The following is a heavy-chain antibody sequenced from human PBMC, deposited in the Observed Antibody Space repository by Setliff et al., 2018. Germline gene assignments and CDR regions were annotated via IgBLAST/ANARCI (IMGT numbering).Heavy chain of an antibody. V-gene: IGHV4-61*01. CDR2: IYYSGST. CDR1: GGSITSGRYY. CDR3: ARTRYGLGGRPY. J-gene: IGHJ4*02. D-gene: IGHD2-15*01. Sequence: SETLSLTCTVSGGSITSGRYYWSWIRQPPGKGLEWIGYIYYSGSTNYNPSLKSRVTISLDTPKNQFSLRLSSVTAADTAVYYCARTRYGLGGRPYWGQGTLVTVSS.